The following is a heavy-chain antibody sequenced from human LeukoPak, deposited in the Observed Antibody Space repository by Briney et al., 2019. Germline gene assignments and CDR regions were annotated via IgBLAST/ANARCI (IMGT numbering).Heavy chain of an antibody. V-gene: IGHV4-34*01. CDR3: ASIAARRGGYYYYGMDV. J-gene: IGHJ6*02. CDR1: GGSFSGYY. D-gene: IGHD6-6*01. CDR2: INHSGST. Sequence: SETLSLTCAVYGGSFSGYYWSWIRQPPGKGLEWIGEINHSGSTNYNPSLKSRVTISVGTSKNQFSLKLSSVTAADTAVYYCASIAARRGGYYYYGMDVWGQGTTVTVSS.